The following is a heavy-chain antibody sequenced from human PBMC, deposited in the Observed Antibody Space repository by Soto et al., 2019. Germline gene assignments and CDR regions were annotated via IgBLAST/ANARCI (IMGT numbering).Heavy chain of an antibody. CDR3: AKDSRPKRDPHQDLDY. CDR2: ISGSGGST. D-gene: IGHD2-2*01. V-gene: IGHV3-23*01. J-gene: IGHJ4*02. Sequence: PGGSLRLSCAASGFTFSSYAMSWVRQAPGKGLEWVSAISGSGGSTYYADSVKGRFTISRDNSKNTLYLQMNSLRAEDTAVYYCAKDSRPKRDPHQDLDYWGQGTLVTVSS. CDR1: GFTFSSYA.